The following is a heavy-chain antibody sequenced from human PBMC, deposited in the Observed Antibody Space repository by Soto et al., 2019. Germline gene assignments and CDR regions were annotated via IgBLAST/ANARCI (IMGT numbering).Heavy chain of an antibody. J-gene: IGHJ3*02. CDR3: AKDLRGYSYGLGAFDI. Sequence: QVQLVESGGGVVQPGRSLRLSCAASGFTFSSYGMHWVRQAPGKGLEWVAVISYDGSNKYYADYVKGRFTISRDNSKNTLYLQMNSLRAEDTAVYYCAKDLRGYSYGLGAFDIWGQGTMVTVSS. V-gene: IGHV3-30*18. CDR1: GFTFSSYG. D-gene: IGHD5-18*01. CDR2: ISYDGSNK.